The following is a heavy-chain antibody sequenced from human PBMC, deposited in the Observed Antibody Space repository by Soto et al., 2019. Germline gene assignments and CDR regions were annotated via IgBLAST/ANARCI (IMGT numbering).Heavy chain of an antibody. J-gene: IGHJ4*02. V-gene: IGHV2-70*11. CDR3: AWIRTEGPKGPFAY. CDR1: GFSLSTSGMS. Sequence: SGPTLVNPTQTLTLTCTFSGFSLSTSGMSVSWIRQPPGQALEWLARIDWDDDKYYSTSLETRLTVSKDTSKNQVVLTMTNMDPVDTATFYCAWIRTEGPKGPFAYWGQGTLVTVSS. CDR2: IDWDDDK.